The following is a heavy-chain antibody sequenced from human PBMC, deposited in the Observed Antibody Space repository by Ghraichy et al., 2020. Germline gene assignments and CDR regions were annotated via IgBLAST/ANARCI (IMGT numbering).Heavy chain of an antibody. V-gene: IGHV1-2*02. CDR1: GYTFTGYY. J-gene: IGHJ6*02. CDR2: INPNSGGT. D-gene: IGHD2-2*01. CDR3: ARGVVVVPAAIRPYYYYYGMDV. Sequence: ASVKVSCKASGYTFTGYYMHWVRQAPGQGLEWMGWINPNSGGTNYAQKFQGRVTMTRDTSISTAYMELSRLRSDDTAVYYCARGVVVVPAAIRPYYYYYGMDVWGQGTTVTVSS.